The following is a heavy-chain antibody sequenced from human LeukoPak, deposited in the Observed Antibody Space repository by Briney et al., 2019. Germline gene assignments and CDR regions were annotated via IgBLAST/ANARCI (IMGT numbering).Heavy chain of an antibody. CDR2: INHSGST. CDR3: ARGTVRNYYYYYGMDV. Sequence: SETLSLTCAVYGGSFSGYYWSWIRQPPGKGLEWSGEINHSGSTNYNPSLKSRVTISVDTSKNQFSLQLSSVTAAETAVYYCARGTVRNYYYYYGMDVWGQGTTVTVSS. V-gene: IGHV4-34*01. J-gene: IGHJ6*02. CDR1: GGSFSGYY. D-gene: IGHD4-11*01.